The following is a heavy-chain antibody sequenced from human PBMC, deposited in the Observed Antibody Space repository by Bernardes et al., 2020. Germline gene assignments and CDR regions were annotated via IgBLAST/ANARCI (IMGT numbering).Heavy chain of an antibody. CDR3: ARAVPAAIAATPGNWFDP. Sequence: SETLSLTCAVYGGSFSGYYWSWIRQPPGKGLEWIGEINHSGSTNYNPSLKSRVTISVDTSKNQFSLKLSSVTAADTAVYYCARAVPAAIAATPGNWFDPWGQGTLVTVSS. CDR1: GGSFSGYY. J-gene: IGHJ5*02. D-gene: IGHD2-2*02. CDR2: INHSGST. V-gene: IGHV4-34*01.